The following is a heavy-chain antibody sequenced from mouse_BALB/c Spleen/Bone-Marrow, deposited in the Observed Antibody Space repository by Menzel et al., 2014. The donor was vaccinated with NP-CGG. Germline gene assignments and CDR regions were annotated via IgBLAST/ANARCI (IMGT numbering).Heavy chain of an antibody. J-gene: IGHJ3*01. CDR2: IYPGSGRT. D-gene: IGHD1-1*01. Sequence: QVQLQQPGPELVKPGASVKMSCKASGYTFTDYVISWVKQRTGQGLVWIGEIYPGSGRTYYNEKFKGKATLTADKSSNSAYMQLSSLTSEDSAVYFCARGGGYGSSWFAYWGQGTLVTVSA. CDR3: ARGGGYGSSWFAY. V-gene: IGHV1-77*01. CDR1: GYTFTDYV.